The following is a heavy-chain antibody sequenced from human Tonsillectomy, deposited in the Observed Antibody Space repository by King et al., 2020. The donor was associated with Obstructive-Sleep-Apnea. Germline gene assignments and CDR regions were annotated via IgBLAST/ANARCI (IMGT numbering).Heavy chain of an antibody. V-gene: IGHV5-51*01. CDR3: ASDYYYDSSGSLGDAFDI. J-gene: IGHJ3*02. Sequence: VQLVESGAEVKKPGESLKISCKGSGYSFTSYWIGRVRQMPGNGLEWMGIIYPGDSDTRYSPSFQGQVTISDDKSISTAYLQWSSLKASDTAMYYCASDYYYDSSGSLGDAFDIWGQGTMVTVSS. D-gene: IGHD3-22*01. CDR2: IYPGDSDT. CDR1: GYSFTSYW.